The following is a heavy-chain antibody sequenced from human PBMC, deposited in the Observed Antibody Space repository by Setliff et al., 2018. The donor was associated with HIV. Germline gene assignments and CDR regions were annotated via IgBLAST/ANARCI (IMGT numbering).Heavy chain of an antibody. D-gene: IGHD6-13*01. CDR1: GYNFISYY. CDR3: ARHHSSRWFYDAFDV. Sequence: PGESLKIPCKGSGYNFISYYICWVRQMPGKGLEWMGIIYPGDSETRYNPSFQGQVTISADKSISTAYLRWGSLKASDTAMYYCARHHSSRWFYDAFDVWGQGTMVTVSS. J-gene: IGHJ3*01. V-gene: IGHV5-51*01. CDR2: IYPGDSET.